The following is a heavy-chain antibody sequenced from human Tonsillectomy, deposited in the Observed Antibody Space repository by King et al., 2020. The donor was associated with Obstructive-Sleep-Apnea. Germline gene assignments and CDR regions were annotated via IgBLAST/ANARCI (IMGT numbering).Heavy chain of an antibody. CDR1: GGSISSYY. Sequence: QLQESGPGLVKPSETLSPPCTVSGGSISSYYWSCIRQPPGKGPEWIGYIYYRGCTNYNPFPKSRVTISVDTSKNQFSLKRSSVTAADTAVYYCARGNSGWYYFDYWGQGTLVTVSS. D-gene: IGHD6-19*01. CDR2: IYYRGCT. J-gene: IGHJ4*02. CDR3: ARGNSGWYYFDY. V-gene: IGHV4-59*01.